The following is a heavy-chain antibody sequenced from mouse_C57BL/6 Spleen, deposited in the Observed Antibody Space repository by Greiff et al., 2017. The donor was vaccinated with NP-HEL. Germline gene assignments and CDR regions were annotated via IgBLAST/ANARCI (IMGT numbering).Heavy chain of an antibody. CDR3: ARGGVRGDYYAMDY. CDR1: GFTFSSYA. J-gene: IGHJ4*01. Sequence: EVHLVESGGGLVKPGGSLKLSCAASGFTFSSYAMSWVRQTPEKRLEWVATISDGGSYTYYPDNVKGRFTISRDNAKNNLYLQMSHLKSEDTAMYYCARGGVRGDYYAMDYWGQGTSVTVSS. V-gene: IGHV5-4*01. CDR2: ISDGGSYT.